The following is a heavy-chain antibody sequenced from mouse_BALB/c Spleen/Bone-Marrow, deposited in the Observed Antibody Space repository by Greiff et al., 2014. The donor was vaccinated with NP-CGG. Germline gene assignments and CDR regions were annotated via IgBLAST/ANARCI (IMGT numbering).Heavy chain of an antibody. J-gene: IGHJ1*01. D-gene: IGHD2-10*02. Sequence: QVQLQQSGAELVMPGASVKMSCEASGYTFTDYWMHWVKQRPGQGLEWIGAIDTSDSYTTYNQNFKDKATLTVDESSSTAYMQFSSLTSEDSAVYYCARRYGHYWYFDVWGAGTTVTVSS. CDR1: GYTFTDYW. V-gene: IGHV1-69*01. CDR3: ARRYGHYWYFDV. CDR2: IDTSDSYT.